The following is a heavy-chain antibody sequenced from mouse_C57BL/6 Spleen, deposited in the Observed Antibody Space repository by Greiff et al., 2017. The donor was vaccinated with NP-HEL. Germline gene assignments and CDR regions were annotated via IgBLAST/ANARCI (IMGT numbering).Heavy chain of an antibody. V-gene: IGHV1-53*01. Sequence: QVQLQQSGTELVKPGASVKLSCKASGYTFTSYWMHWVKQRPGQGLEWIGNINPSNGGTNYNEKFKSKATLTVDKSSSTAYMQLSSLTSEDSAVYYCARERYITTVVASDVWGTGTTVTVSS. CDR2: INPSNGGT. CDR3: ARERYITTVVASDV. D-gene: IGHD1-1*01. CDR1: GYTFTSYW. J-gene: IGHJ1*03.